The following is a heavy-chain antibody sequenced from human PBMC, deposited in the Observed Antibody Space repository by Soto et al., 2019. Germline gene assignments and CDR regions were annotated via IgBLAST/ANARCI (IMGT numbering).Heavy chain of an antibody. J-gene: IGHJ4*02. CDR3: ARGTDYYDSSGYIYFDY. Sequence: QVQLVQSGAEVKKPGSSVKVSCKASGGTFSSYAISWVRQAPGQGLEWMGGIIPIFGTANYAQKFQGRVTITADESTSTAYMELSSLRSEDTAVYYCARGTDYYDSSGYIYFDYWGQGTLVTVSS. V-gene: IGHV1-69*01. CDR1: GGTFSSYA. D-gene: IGHD3-22*01. CDR2: IIPIFGTA.